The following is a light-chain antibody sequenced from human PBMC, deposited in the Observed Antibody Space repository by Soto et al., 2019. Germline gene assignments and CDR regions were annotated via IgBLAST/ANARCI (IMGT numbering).Light chain of an antibody. CDR1: SSDVGGYKY. CDR3: SSYTSSSSYV. Sequence: QSVLTQPASVSGSPGQSITISCTGTSSDVGGYKYVSWYQQHPGKAPKLLIYTVNNRPSGVSNRFSGSKSGNTASLTISGLQAEDEADYYCSSYTSSSSYVFGTGTKVNVL. CDR2: TVN. J-gene: IGLJ1*01. V-gene: IGLV2-14*03.